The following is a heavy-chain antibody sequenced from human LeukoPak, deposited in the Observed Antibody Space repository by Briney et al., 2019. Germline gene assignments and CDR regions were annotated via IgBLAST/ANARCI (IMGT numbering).Heavy chain of an antibody. CDR3: ARTSTAGYCSGGSCYPPPYFGY. CDR2: FNSDECST. V-gene: IGHV3-74*01. D-gene: IGHD2-15*01. Sequence: GVPLTLFCAAWGFTFSCLWMHCVRQARGEGLVWVSRFNSDECSTSYADSVKGRFPISRDNAKNTLYLQMNSLRAEDTTVYYCARTSTAGYCSGGSCYPPPYFGYWGKGTLVTVSS. CDR1: GFTFSCLW. J-gene: IGHJ4*02.